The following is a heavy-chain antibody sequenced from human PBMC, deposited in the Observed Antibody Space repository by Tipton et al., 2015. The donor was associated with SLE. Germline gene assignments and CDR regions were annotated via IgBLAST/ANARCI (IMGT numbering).Heavy chain of an antibody. D-gene: IGHD2-2*01. CDR1: GFTFSSYG. V-gene: IGHV3-30*02. CDR2: IRYDGSIK. CDR3: AKPVSSSQLLGDTDGLDV. Sequence: SLRLSCAASGFTFSSYGMHWVRQAPGKGLEWVTFIRYDGSIKYYADSVKGRFTISRDNSKNTLFLQMNSLRAEDTAVFYCAKPVSSSQLLGDTDGLDVWGQGTTVTVSS. J-gene: IGHJ6*02.